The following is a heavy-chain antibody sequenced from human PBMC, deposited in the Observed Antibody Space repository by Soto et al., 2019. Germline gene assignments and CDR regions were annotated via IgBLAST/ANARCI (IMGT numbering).Heavy chain of an antibody. CDR2: IWYDGSDK. Sequence: QVQLVESGGGVVQPGRSLRLSCAASGFTFNTYGMHWVRQAPGKGLEWVAIIWYDGSDKYYEDSVKGRFTISRDNSKNTMYLKMDSVRVEDTAVYYCARGVGHYSYYMDVWGTGTTVTVSS. CDR1: GFTFNTYG. V-gene: IGHV3-33*01. J-gene: IGHJ6*03. CDR3: ARGVGHYSYYMDV.